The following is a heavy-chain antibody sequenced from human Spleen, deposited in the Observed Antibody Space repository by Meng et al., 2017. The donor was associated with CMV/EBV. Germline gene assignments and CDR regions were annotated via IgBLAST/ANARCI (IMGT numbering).Heavy chain of an antibody. J-gene: IGHJ3*02. V-gene: IGHV4-39*07. CDR1: GGSISSSSYY. Sequence: GSLRLSCTVSGGSISSSSYYRGWIRQPPGKGLEWIGSIYYSGSTYYNPSLKSRVTISVDTSKNQFSLKLSSVTAADTAVYYCARVLSPREAFDIWGQGTMVTVSS. D-gene: IGHD2/OR15-2a*01. CDR2: IYYSGST. CDR3: ARVLSPREAFDI.